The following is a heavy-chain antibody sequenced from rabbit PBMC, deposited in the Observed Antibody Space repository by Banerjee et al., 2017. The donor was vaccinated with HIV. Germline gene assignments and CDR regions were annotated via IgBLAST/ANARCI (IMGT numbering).Heavy chain of an antibody. J-gene: IGHJ6*01. CDR2: IYGGSSSST. D-gene: IGHD4-1*01. CDR1: GFDFSSNA. V-gene: IGHV1S40*01. CDR3: AKHYNSGWDL. Sequence: QSLEESGGDLVQPEGSLTLTCTASGFDFSSNAMCWVRQAPGKGLEWIACIYGGSSSSTYYASWAKGRFTISSDNAQNTVDLQMNSLTAADTATYFCAKHYNSGWDLWGPGTLV.